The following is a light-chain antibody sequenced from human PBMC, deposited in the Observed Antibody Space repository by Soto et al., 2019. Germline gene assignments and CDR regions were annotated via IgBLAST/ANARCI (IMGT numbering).Light chain of an antibody. Sequence: EIVLTHSPDTLSFSPLERATLXRMPSQSVNSQFFAWHQQKPGQAPGLLIHGASRRATGIPDRFSGSGSGTDFTLTISRLEPEDFAVYYCHQYGSSPWTFGQGTKVDIK. J-gene: IGKJ1*01. CDR3: HQYGSSPWT. V-gene: IGKV3-20*01. CDR2: GAS. CDR1: QSVNSQF.